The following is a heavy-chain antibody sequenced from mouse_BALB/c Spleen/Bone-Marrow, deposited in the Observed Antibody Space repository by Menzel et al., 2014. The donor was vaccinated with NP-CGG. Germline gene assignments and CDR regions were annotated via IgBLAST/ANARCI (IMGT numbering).Heavy chain of an antibody. Sequence: VQLQESGAELVRPGASVKLSCKASGYAFTSYWINWVKQRPGQGLEWIGNIYPSDSYTNYNQKFKEKATLTVDKSSSTAYMQLSSPTSEDSAVYYCTRSYGSSYEYYFDYWGQGTTLTVSS. V-gene: IGHV1-69*02. CDR2: IYPSDSYT. CDR3: TRSYGSSYEYYFDY. D-gene: IGHD1-1*01. CDR1: GYAFTSYW. J-gene: IGHJ2*01.